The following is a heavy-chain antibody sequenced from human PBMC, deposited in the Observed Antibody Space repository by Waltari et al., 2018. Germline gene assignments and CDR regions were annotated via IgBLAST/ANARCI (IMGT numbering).Heavy chain of an antibody. CDR3: ARVSRRTYRSPVPGRHYYYGMDV. D-gene: IGHD1-1*01. CDR2: ISTDASDT. CDR1: GFTFSSFW. Sequence: EEQLVESGGGLVQPGDSLRLSCAASGFTFSSFWMNWVRQAPGKGPLWVSRISTDASDTTYAYSVKGRFTISRDNARNTLYLQMNRLRAEDTAVYFCARVSRRTYRSPVPGRHYYYGMDVWGQGTTVTVSS. V-gene: IGHV3-74*03. J-gene: IGHJ6*02.